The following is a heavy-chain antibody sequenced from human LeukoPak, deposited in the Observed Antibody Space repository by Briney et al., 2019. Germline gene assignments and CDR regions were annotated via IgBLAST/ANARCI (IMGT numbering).Heavy chain of an antibody. J-gene: IGHJ4*02. Sequence: GGSLRLSCSASGFTFSSYAMHWVRQAPGKGLEYVSAISSNGGSTYYADSVKGRFTISRDNSKNTLYLQMSILRAEDTAVYYCVKDTYDSSGYYYGPFDYWGQGTLVTVSS. D-gene: IGHD3-22*01. CDR3: VKDTYDSSGYYYGPFDY. CDR2: ISSNGGST. V-gene: IGHV3-64D*06. CDR1: GFTFSSYA.